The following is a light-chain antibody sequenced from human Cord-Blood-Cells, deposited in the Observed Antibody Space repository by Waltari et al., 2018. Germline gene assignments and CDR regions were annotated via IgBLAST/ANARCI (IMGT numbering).Light chain of an antibody. Sequence: EIVLTQSPGTLSLSPGERATLSCRASQSVSSSYFAWYQQKPGQAPRLLIYGASSRATGIPDVFSGSGSGTDFTLTISRLEPEDVAVYYCQQYGSSPTFGQGTKVEIK. CDR1: QSVSSSY. J-gene: IGKJ1*01. CDR2: GAS. CDR3: QQYGSSPT. V-gene: IGKV3-20*01.